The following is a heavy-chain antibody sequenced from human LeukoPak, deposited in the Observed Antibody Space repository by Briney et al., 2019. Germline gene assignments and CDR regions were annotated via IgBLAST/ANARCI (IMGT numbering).Heavy chain of an antibody. Sequence: GESLKISCKGSGYSFTSYWIGRVRQMPGKGLEWMGIIYPGDSDTRYSPSFQGQVTISADKSISTAYLQWSSLKASDTAMYYCARQAEHCSSTSCYPNWFDPWGQGTLVTVSS. V-gene: IGHV5-51*01. CDR2: IYPGDSDT. CDR3: ARQAEHCSSTSCYPNWFDP. J-gene: IGHJ5*02. D-gene: IGHD2-2*01. CDR1: GYSFTSYW.